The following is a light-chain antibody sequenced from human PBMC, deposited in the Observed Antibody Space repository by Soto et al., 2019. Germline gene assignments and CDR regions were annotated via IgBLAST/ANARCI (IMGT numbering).Light chain of an antibody. V-gene: IGKV3-20*01. Sequence: EIVLTQSPGTLSLSPGERATLSCRASQSVSSSYLAWYQQQPGQAPRPLIYGASSRTTGTPDRFSGSGSGTDFTLTISRLEPEDFAVYYCQQYGSSSLTFGGGTKVEIK. CDR1: QSVSSSY. CDR2: GAS. CDR3: QQYGSSSLT. J-gene: IGKJ4*01.